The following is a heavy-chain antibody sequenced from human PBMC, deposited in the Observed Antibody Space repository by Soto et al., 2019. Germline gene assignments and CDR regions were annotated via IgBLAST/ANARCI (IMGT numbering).Heavy chain of an antibody. Sequence: EVQLVESGGGLVQPGGSLRLSCAASGFTFSSYSMNWVRQAPGKGLEGVSYISSSSSTIYYAESVKGRFTISRENAKNSLYLQMNSLGDEDTAVYDCARDGAAAGTDAFGIWGQGTVVTVSS. CDR3: ARDGAAAGTDAFGI. CDR2: ISSSSSTI. CDR1: GFTFSSYS. J-gene: IGHJ3*02. V-gene: IGHV3-48*02. D-gene: IGHD6-13*01.